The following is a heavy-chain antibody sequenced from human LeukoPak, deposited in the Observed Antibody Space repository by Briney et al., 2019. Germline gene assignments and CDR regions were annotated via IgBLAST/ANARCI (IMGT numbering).Heavy chain of an antibody. Sequence: SETLSLTCTVSGGSISSGGYYWNWIRQHPGKGLEWIGYIYYSGITYYSPSLKSRVTMSLDTSNNHFSLKLISVTAADTAVYFCAGAYYYDSRGYHNNWFDPWGQGTLVTVSS. D-gene: IGHD3-22*01. CDR2: IYYSGIT. CDR1: GGSISSGGYY. J-gene: IGHJ5*02. V-gene: IGHV4-31*03. CDR3: AGAYYYDSRGYHNNWFDP.